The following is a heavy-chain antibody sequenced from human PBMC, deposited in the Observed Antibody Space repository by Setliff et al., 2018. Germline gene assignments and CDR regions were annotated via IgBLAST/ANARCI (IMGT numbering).Heavy chain of an antibody. CDR1: GFGFSDAW. V-gene: IGHV3-15*01. D-gene: IGHD2-15*01. Sequence: GGSLRLSCVGSGFGFSDAWVTWVRQAPGKGLEWVGHIKSKAYGGTADYATAVKGRFSISRDDSKDTVFLQMNSLKTEDTGTYYCSTGSDRWWGQGTLVTVSS. CDR3: STGSDRW. J-gene: IGHJ4*02. CDR2: IKSKAYGGTA.